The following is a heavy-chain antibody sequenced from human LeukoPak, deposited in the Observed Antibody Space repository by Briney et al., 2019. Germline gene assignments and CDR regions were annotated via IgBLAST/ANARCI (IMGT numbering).Heavy chain of an antibody. V-gene: IGHV1-2*02. J-gene: IGHJ4*02. D-gene: IGHD3-22*01. CDR1: GYTFTGYY. CDR3: ASPLGYYDSSGYYGRMDY. CDR2: INPNGGGT. Sequence: GASVKVSCKASGYTFTGYYMHWVRQAPGQGLEWMGWINPNGGGTNYAQKFQGRVTMTRDTSISTAYMELSRLRSDDTAVYYCASPLGYYDSSGYYGRMDYWGRGTLVTVSS.